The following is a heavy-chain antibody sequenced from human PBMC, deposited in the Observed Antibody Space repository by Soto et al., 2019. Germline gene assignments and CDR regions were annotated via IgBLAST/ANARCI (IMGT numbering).Heavy chain of an antibody. CDR3: ASTMIVDGMDV. CDR2: IYYSGST. J-gene: IGHJ6*02. Sequence: LSLTCTVSGGSISSYYWSWIRQPPGKGLEWIGYIYYSGSTNYNPSLKSRVTISVDTSKNQFSLKLSSVTAADTAVYYCASTMIVDGMDVWGQGSTVTVS. V-gene: IGHV4-59*01. D-gene: IGHD3-22*01. CDR1: GGSISSYY.